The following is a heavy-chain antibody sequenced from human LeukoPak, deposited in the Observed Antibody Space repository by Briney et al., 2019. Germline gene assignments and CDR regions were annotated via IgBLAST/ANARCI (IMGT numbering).Heavy chain of an antibody. V-gene: IGHV4-38-2*02. CDR1: GYSISSGYY. J-gene: IGHJ4*02. CDR3: TRSSGSYALFDY. CDR2: IYHSGST. Sequence: SETLSLTCTVSGYSISSGYYWGWIRQPPGKGLEWIGSIYHSGSTYYNPSLKSRVTISADTSKNQFSLKLSSVTAADTAVYYCTRSSGSYALFDYWGQGTLVIVSS. D-gene: IGHD1-26*01.